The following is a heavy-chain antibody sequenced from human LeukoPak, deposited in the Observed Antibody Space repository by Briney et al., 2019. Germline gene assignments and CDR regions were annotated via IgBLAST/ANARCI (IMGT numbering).Heavy chain of an antibody. V-gene: IGHV3-30*03. J-gene: IGHJ4*02. CDR2: ISYDGSNK. CDR3: ARDSSSRTSYFDY. Sequence: GGSLRLSCAASGFTFSSYGMHWVRQAPGKGLEWVAVISYDGSNKYYADSVKGRFTISRDNSKNTLYLQMNSLRAEDTAVYYCARDSSSRTSYFDYWGQGTLVTVPS. D-gene: IGHD6-13*01. CDR1: GFTFSSYG.